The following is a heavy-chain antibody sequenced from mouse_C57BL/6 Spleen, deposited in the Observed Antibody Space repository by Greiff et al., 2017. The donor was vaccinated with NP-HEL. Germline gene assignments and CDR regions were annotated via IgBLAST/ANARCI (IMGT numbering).Heavy chain of an antibody. CDR2: INPNNGGT. CDR1: GYTFTDYN. V-gene: IGHV1-22*01. Sequence: VQLKQSGPELVKPGASVKMSCKASGYTFTDYNMHWVKQSHGKSLEWIGYINPNNGGTSYNQKFKGKATLTVNKSSSTAYMELRSLTSEDSAVYYCAPLHYYGSSYDYWGQGTTLTVSS. D-gene: IGHD1-1*01. J-gene: IGHJ2*01. CDR3: APLHYYGSSYDY.